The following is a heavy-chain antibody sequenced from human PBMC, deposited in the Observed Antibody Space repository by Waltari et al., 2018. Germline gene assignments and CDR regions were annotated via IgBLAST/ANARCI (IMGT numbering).Heavy chain of an antibody. CDR3: AGGESLYNSDWTPRGYYYYGMDV. D-gene: IGHD6-19*01. CDR2: IKHSGST. J-gene: IGHJ6*02. V-gene: IGHV4-34*01. Sequence: QVQLQQWGAGLLKPSETLSLTCAMSGGSFNGYDWRWIRQPPGKGLEGIGEIKHSGSTNYNPSLKSRVTMSVDTSKNQFSLNLSSVTAADTAVYYCAGGESLYNSDWTPRGYYYYGMDVWGQGTTVTVSS. CDR1: GGSFNGYD.